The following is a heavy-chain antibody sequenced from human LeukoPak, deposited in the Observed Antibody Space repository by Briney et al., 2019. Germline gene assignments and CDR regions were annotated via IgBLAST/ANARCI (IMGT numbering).Heavy chain of an antibody. J-gene: IGHJ4*02. CDR2: IWYDGSNK. CDR3: ARDGDTHYYYGSGSYFDY. CDR1: GFTFSSYG. Sequence: GGSLRLSCAASGFTFSSYGMHWVRQAPGKGLEWVAVIWYDGSNKYYADSVKGRFTISRDNSKNTLYLQMNSLRAEDTAVYYCARDGDTHYYYGSGSYFDYWGQGTLVTVSS. V-gene: IGHV3-33*01. D-gene: IGHD3-10*01.